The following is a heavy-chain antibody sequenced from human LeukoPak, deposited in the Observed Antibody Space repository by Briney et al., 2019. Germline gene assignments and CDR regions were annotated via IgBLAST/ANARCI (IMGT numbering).Heavy chain of an antibody. CDR2: ISSSSIYI. CDR3: TRRAAALDAFDI. J-gene: IGHJ3*02. V-gene: IGHV3-21*01. Sequence: GGSLRLSCAASGFTFSSYTMNWARQAPGEGLEWVSSISSSSIYIYYADSVKGRFTISRDNATNSLYLQMNSLRAEDTAVYYCTRRAAALDAFDIWGQGTMVTVSS. CDR1: GFTFSSYT. D-gene: IGHD6-13*01.